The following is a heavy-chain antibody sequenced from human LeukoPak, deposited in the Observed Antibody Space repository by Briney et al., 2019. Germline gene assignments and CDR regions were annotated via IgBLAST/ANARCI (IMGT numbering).Heavy chain of an antibody. Sequence: GGSLRLSCAASGFTFSSCAMSWVRQAPGKGLEWVSAISGSGGSTYYADSVKGRFTISRDNSKNTLYLQMNSLRAEDTAVYYCAKGPKSLWFGELLPYYYGMDVWGQGTTVTVSS. J-gene: IGHJ6*02. CDR1: GFTFSSCA. CDR2: ISGSGGST. V-gene: IGHV3-23*01. D-gene: IGHD3-10*01. CDR3: AKGPKSLWFGELLPYYYGMDV.